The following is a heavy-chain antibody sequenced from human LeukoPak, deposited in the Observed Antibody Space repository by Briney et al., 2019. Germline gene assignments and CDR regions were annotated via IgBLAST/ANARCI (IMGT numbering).Heavy chain of an antibody. V-gene: IGHV3-21*01. Sequence: GGSLRLSCAASGFTFSSYSMNWVRQAPGKGLEWVSSISSSSSYIYYADSVEGRFTISRDNAKNSLYLQMNSLRAEDTAVYYCARVSGAAHDYWGQGTLVTVSS. D-gene: IGHD6-6*01. CDR2: ISSSSSYI. CDR1: GFTFSSYS. CDR3: ARVSGAAHDY. J-gene: IGHJ4*02.